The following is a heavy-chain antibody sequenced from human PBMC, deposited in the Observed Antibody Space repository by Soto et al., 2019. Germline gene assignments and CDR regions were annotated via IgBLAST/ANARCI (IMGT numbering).Heavy chain of an antibody. CDR2: ISYDGSNK. CDR3: ARSSTIFGVANIDY. Sequence: QVQLVESGGGVVQPGRSLRLSCAASGFTFSSYAMHWVRQAPGKGLEWVAVISYDGSNKYYADSVKGRFTISRDNSKNTLYLQMTSLRAEDTAVYYCARSSTIFGVANIDYWGQGTLVTVSS. J-gene: IGHJ4*02. CDR1: GFTFSSYA. V-gene: IGHV3-30-3*01. D-gene: IGHD3-3*01.